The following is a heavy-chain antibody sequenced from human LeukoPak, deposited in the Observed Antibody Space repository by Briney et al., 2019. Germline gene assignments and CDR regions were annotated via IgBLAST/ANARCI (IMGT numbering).Heavy chain of an antibody. J-gene: IGHJ3*02. Sequence: GGPLRLSCAASGFTLSSHEMNWVRQAPGKGLEWVSYISSSTSGSTIYYADSVKGRFTISRDNAKNSLYLQLNSLRAEDTAVYYCARGGYCSSTICYVFNAFDIWGQGTMVTVSS. V-gene: IGHV3-48*03. D-gene: IGHD2-2*01. CDR1: GFTLSSHE. CDR2: ISSSTSGSTI. CDR3: ARGGYCSSTICYVFNAFDI.